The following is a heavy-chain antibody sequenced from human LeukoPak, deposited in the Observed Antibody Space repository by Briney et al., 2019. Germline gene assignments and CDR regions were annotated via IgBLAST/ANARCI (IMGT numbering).Heavy chain of an antibody. CDR1: GFTVSRNY. V-gene: IGHV3-66*01. CDR3: AGPKSGGDYVYFDY. D-gene: IGHD2-21*02. J-gene: IGHJ4*02. CDR2: IYSGGNA. Sequence: GGSLRLSCAASGFTVSRNYMSWVRQAPGKGLEWVSVIYSGGNAYYADSVKGRFIISRDNSKNTLYLQMNSLRGEDTAVYYCAGPKSGGDYVYFDYWGQGTLVTVSS.